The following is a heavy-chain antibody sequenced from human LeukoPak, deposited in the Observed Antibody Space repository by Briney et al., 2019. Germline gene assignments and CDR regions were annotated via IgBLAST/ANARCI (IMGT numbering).Heavy chain of an antibody. CDR1: GYTLTELS. J-gene: IGHJ4*02. CDR3: ATSRQYIVVVPAAAGFDY. V-gene: IGHV1-24*01. Sequence: ASVKVSCKVSGYTLTELSMHWVRQAPGKGLEWMGGFDPEDGETIYAQKFQGSVTMTEDTSTDTAYMELSSLRSEDTAVYYCATSRQYIVVVPAAAGFDYWGQGTLVTVSS. D-gene: IGHD2-2*01. CDR2: FDPEDGET.